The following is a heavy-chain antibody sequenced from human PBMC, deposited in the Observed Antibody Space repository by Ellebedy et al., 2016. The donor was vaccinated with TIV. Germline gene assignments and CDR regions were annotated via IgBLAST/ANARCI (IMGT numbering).Heavy chain of an antibody. CDR2: INPDSGGT. V-gene: IGHV1-2*02. CDR1: GYTFNGYY. CDR3: ARVRRGSSGMDV. J-gene: IGHJ6*02. Sequence: ASVKVSCKTSGYTFNGYYIHWVRQAPGQGLEWMGWINPDSGGTNFAQKFQGRVTMTRDTSVNTAYMDLSRLESDDTAVYYCARVRRGSSGMDVWGQGTTVTVSS. D-gene: IGHD6-13*01.